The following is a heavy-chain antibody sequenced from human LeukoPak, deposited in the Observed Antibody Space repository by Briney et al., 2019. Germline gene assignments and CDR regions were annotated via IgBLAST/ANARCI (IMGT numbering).Heavy chain of an antibody. CDR3: TTDGAYGDGLRGDY. J-gene: IGHJ4*02. CDR1: GFTFSNAW. D-gene: IGHD4-17*01. CDR2: IKSKTDGGTT. Sequence: GGSLRLYCAASGFTFSNAWMSWVRQAPGKELEWVGRIKSKTDGGTTDYAAPVKGRFSISRDDSKNTLYLRMNSLKTEDTARYYCTTDGAYGDGLRGDYWGQGTLVTVSS. V-gene: IGHV3-15*01.